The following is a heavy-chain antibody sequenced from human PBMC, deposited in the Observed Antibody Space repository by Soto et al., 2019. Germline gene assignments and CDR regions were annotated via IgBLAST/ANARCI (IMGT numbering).Heavy chain of an antibody. D-gene: IGHD3-3*01. V-gene: IGHV3-23*01. Sequence: EVQLLESGGGLVQPGGSLRLSCAASGFTFSSYAMSWVRQAPGKGLEWVSAISGSGGSTYYADSVKGRFTISRDNSKNTLYLQMNGLRAEDTAVYYCARTKNFWSGHYYFDYWGQGTLVTVSS. J-gene: IGHJ4*02. CDR1: GFTFSSYA. CDR3: ARTKNFWSGHYYFDY. CDR2: ISGSGGST.